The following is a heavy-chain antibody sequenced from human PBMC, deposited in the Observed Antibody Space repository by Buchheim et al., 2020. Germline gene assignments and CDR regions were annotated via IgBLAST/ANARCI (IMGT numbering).Heavy chain of an antibody. CDR1: GFTFSSYS. Sequence: EVQLVESGGGLVKPGGSLRLSCAASGFTFSSYSMNWVRQAPGKGLEWVSSISSSSSYIYYADSVKGRFTISRDNAKNYLYLQRNSLRAEDTAVYYCASDSSSGWYYYYYGMDVWGQGTT. V-gene: IGHV3-21*01. J-gene: IGHJ6*02. D-gene: IGHD6-19*01. CDR3: ASDSSSGWYYYYYGMDV. CDR2: ISSSSSYI.